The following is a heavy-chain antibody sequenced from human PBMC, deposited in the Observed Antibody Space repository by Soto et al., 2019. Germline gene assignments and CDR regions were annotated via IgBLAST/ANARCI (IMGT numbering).Heavy chain of an antibody. CDR2: INHRGST. CDR3: ARGIYYDFWSGYPGYFDY. V-gene: IGHV4-34*01. J-gene: IGHJ4*02. CDR1: GGSFSGYY. D-gene: IGHD3-3*01. Sequence: PSETLSLTCAVNGGSFSGYYWTWIRQSPGKGLEWIGEINHRGSTNHNPSLKSRVTISVDTSKNHFSLKLSSETAADTAVYYCARGIYYDFWSGYPGYFDYWGQGTLVTVSS.